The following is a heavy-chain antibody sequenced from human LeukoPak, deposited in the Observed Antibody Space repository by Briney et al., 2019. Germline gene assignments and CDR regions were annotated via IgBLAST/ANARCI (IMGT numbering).Heavy chain of an antibody. J-gene: IGHJ4*02. CDR3: ARSLQSGHDLPIDY. Sequence: PSQTLSLTCTVSGGSISSGGYYWSWIRQPPGKGLEWIGYIYHSGSTYYNPSLKSRVTISVDRSKNQFSLKLSSVTAADTAVYYCARSLQSGHDLPIDYWGQGTLVTVSS. CDR1: GGSISSGGYY. V-gene: IGHV4-30-2*01. D-gene: IGHD5-12*01. CDR2: IYHSGST.